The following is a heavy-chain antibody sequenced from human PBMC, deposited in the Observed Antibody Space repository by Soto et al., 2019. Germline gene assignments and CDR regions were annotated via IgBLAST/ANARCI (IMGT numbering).Heavy chain of an antibody. CDR3: ARPEGGYGSGYSWFDP. J-gene: IGHJ5*02. CDR1: GRSISEINSY. Sequence: LSLTCSVSGRSISEINSYWGWIRQTPGEGLEWIGTIHHTGSTYYNPSLKSRVIISLDTSKNQFSLKLSSVTAADTALYYCARPEGGYGSGYSWFDPWGQGTLVTVSS. D-gene: IGHD5-12*01. V-gene: IGHV4-39*01. CDR2: IHHTGST.